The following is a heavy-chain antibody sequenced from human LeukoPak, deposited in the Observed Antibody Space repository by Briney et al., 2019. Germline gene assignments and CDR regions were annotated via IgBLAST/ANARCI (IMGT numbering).Heavy chain of an antibody. CDR1: GGSMSSYY. D-gene: IGHD6-25*01. CDR2: IYYSGST. J-gene: IGHJ4*02. CDR3: ARAWRLPNFDY. Sequence: SETLSLTCTVSGGSMSSYYWSRIRQPPGKGLEWIGYIYYSGSTNYNPSLKSRVTISVDTSKNQFSLKLSSVTAADTAVYYCARAWRLPNFDYWGQGTLVTVSS. V-gene: IGHV4-59*01.